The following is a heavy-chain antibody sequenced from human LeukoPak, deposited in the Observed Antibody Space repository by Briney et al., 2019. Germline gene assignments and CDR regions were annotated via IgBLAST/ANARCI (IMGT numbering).Heavy chain of an antibody. D-gene: IGHD4-17*01. CDR3: AREGDYDYGDYDAIPPRYFDY. V-gene: IGHV3-7*01. CDR2: IKQDGSKK. CDR1: GFTFSGTW. Sequence: GGSLRLSCAASGFTFSGTWMSWVRQAPGKGLEWVANIKQDGSKKYYVDSVKGRFTISRDNAKNSLYLQMNSLRAEDTAVYYCAREGDYDYGDYDAIPPRYFDYWGQGTLVTVSS. J-gene: IGHJ4*02.